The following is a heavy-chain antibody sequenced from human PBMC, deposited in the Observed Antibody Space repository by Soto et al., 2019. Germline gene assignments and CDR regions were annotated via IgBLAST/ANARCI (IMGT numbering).Heavy chain of an antibody. V-gene: IGHV3-30-3*01. Sequence: GGSLRLSCAASGFTFSSYAMHWVRQAPGKGLEWVAVISYDGSNKYYADSVKGRFTISRDNSKNTLYLQMNSLRAEDTAVYYCAREDLVSVDFLEWLLLGYYYYGMDVWGQGTTVTVSS. J-gene: IGHJ6*02. CDR3: AREDLVSVDFLEWLLLGYYYYGMDV. CDR1: GFTFSSYA. CDR2: ISYDGSNK. D-gene: IGHD3-3*01.